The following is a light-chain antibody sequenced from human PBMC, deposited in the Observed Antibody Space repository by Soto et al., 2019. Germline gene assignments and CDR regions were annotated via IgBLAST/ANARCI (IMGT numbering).Light chain of an antibody. J-gene: IGLJ1*01. CDR2: EVS. V-gene: IGLV2-14*01. CDR3: SSYTTRTTLYV. Sequence: QSALTQPAPVSGSPGQSITISCTGTSSDVGSYNYVSWYQLHPGKAPKLMIYEVSNRPSGVSNRFSGSKSGDTASLTISGLQAEDEADYYCSSYTTRTTLYVFGTGTKSPS. CDR1: SSDVGSYNY.